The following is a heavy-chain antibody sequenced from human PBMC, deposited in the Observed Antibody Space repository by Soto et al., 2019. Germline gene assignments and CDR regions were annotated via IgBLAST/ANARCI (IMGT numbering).Heavy chain of an antibody. CDR2: INPDSGGT. D-gene: IGHD2-2*01. CDR3: AIRTGQLAIISEFDGDWFFEV. Sequence: ASVKVSCKASGYTFTDYYIHWVRQAPGQGLEWVGWINPDSGGTNLAQRFQGRVTMTSDTSINTAYMELSSLRSDDTAVYYWAIRTGQLAIISEFDGDWFFEVWGRGTLVTVSS. V-gene: IGHV1-2*02. J-gene: IGHJ2*01. CDR1: GYTFTDYY.